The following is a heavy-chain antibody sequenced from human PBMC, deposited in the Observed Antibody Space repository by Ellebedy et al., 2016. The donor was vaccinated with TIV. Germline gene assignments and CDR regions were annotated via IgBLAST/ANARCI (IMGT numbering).Heavy chain of an antibody. CDR3: ARGLARDY. CDR2: ITHSGST. V-gene: IGHV4-39*07. J-gene: IGHJ4*02. CDR1: GVSIGDTRYY. Sequence: MPSETLSLTCVVSGVSIGDTRYYWAWIRQSPGKGLEWIWEITHSGSTNYNPSLKSRVTISVDTSKNQFSLNLSSVTAADTAVYSCARGLARDYWGQGTLVTVYS.